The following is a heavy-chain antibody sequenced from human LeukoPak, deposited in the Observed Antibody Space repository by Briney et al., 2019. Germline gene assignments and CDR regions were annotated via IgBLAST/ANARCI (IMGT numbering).Heavy chain of an antibody. CDR3: ARDQDWGSDY. CDR1: GGSISSNY. V-gene: IGHV4-4*07. CDR2: IYSSGTT. D-gene: IGHD7-27*01. J-gene: IGHJ4*02. Sequence: PSETLSLTCIVSGGSISSNYWSWIRQPAGKGLEWIGRIYSSGTTTYIPSLKSRVTMSGDTSKNQLSLRLTSVTAADTAVYYCARDQDWGSDYWGQGTLVTVSS.